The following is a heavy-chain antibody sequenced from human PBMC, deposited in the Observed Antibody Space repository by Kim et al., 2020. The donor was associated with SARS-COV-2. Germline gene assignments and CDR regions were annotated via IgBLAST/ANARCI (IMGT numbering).Heavy chain of an antibody. D-gene: IGHD3-3*01. V-gene: IGHV3-23*01. CDR2: ISGSGGST. CDR3: AKVISEFGVVNDAFDI. Sequence: GGSLRLSCAASGFTFSSYAMSWVRQAPGKGLEWVSAISGSGGSTYYADSVKGRFTISRDNSKNTLYLQMNSLRAEDTAVYYCAKVISEFGVVNDAFDIWGQGTMVTVSS. J-gene: IGHJ3*02. CDR1: GFTFSSYA.